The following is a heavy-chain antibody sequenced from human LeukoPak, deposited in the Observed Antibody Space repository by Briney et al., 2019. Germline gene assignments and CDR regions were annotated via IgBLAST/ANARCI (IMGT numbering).Heavy chain of an antibody. J-gene: IGHJ4*02. CDR1: GFTFSSYS. CDR2: ISSSSSYI. D-gene: IGHD3-10*01. CDR3: ARGPGDLEYFDY. Sequence: GGSLRLSCAASGFTFSSYSMNWVRQAPGKGLEWVSSISSSSSYIYYADSVKGRFTISRDNAKNSLYLQMNSLRAEDTAVYYCARGPGDLEYFDYWGQGTLVTVSS. V-gene: IGHV3-21*01.